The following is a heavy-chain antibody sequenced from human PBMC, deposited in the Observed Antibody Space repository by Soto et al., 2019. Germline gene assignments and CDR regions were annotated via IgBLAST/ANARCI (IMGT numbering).Heavy chain of an antibody. CDR1: GYTFTSYG. J-gene: IGHJ5*01. CDR3: ATDAGVDDDPAPIDS. V-gene: IGHV1-18*01. Sequence: QVQLVQSGAEVKKPGASVKVSCKASGYTFTSYGISWVRQAPGQGLEWMGWISAYNGNTNYAQKLQGRVTLTTDTSTSTAYMELRSLRSGDTAVYYCATDAGVDDDPAPIDSWGQGTLVTVSS. D-gene: IGHD2-15*01. CDR2: ISAYNGNT.